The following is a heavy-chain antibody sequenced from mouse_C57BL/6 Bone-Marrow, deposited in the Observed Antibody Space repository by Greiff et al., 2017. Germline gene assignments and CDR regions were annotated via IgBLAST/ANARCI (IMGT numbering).Heavy chain of an antibody. CDR2: SRNKANDYTT. CDR1: GFTFSDFY. V-gene: IGHV7-1*01. Sequence: DVMLVESGGGLVQSGRSLRLSCATSGFTFSDFYMEWVRQAPGKGLEWIAASRNKANDYTTEYSATVKGRFIVSRDTSQSILYLQMNALRAEDTAIYYCARDARKAMDYWGQGTSVTVSS. CDR3: ARDARKAMDY. J-gene: IGHJ4*01.